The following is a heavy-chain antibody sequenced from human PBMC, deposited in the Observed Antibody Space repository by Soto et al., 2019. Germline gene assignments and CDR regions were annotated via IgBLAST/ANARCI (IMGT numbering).Heavy chain of an antibody. D-gene: IGHD3-10*01. J-gene: IGHJ5*02. CDR3: ARGPHRITLVRGVRNWFDP. CDR2: INHSGST. CDR1: GGSFSGYY. Sequence: SETLSLTCAVYGGSFSGYYWSWIRQPPEKGLEWIGEINHSGSTNYNPSLKSRVTISVDTSKSQFSLKVSSVTAADTAVYYCARGPHRITLVRGVRNWFDPWGQGTLVTVSS. V-gene: IGHV4-34*01.